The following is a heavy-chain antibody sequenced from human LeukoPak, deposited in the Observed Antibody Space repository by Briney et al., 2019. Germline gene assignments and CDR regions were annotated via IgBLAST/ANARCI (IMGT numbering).Heavy chain of an antibody. D-gene: IGHD6-19*01. CDR3: ARDRFIAVAANDHYYYYMDV. Sequence: PGGSLRLSCAASGFTFSSYAMHWVRQAPGKGLEYVSAISSNGGSTYYANSVKGRFTTSRDNSKNTLYLQMGSLRAEDMAVYYCARDRFIAVAANDHYYYYMDVWGKGTTVTVSS. CDR2: ISSNGGST. V-gene: IGHV3-64*01. J-gene: IGHJ6*03. CDR1: GFTFSSYA.